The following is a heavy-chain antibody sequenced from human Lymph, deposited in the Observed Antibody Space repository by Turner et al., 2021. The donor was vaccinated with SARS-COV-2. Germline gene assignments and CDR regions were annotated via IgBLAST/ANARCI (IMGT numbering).Heavy chain of an antibody. D-gene: IGHD6-13*01. CDR3: ARVAGIAAAGTMWFDP. J-gene: IGHJ5*02. CDR1: GFTFSSYS. CDR2: ISSSSTYI. V-gene: IGHV3-21*01. Sequence: EVQLVESGGGLVKPGGPLRLSCAASGFTFSSYSLNWVRQAPGKGLEWVSSISSSSTYIYYEDSVKGRFTISRDNAKNSLYLQMNSLRAEDTAVYYCARVAGIAAAGTMWFDPWGQGTLVTVSS.